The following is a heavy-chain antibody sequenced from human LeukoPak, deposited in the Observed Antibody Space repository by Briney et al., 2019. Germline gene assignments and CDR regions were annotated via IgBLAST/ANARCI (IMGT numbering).Heavy chain of an antibody. CDR1: GFTVSINY. Sequence: GGSLRLSCAASGFTVSINYMSWVRQAPGKGLEWVSLIYSGGNTYYADSVKGRFTISTDNSKNTLYLQMNSLRAEDTAVYYCASQKYCTNGICYRKYYFDYWGQGTLVTVSS. CDR2: IYSGGNT. CDR3: ASQKYCTNGICYRKYYFDY. D-gene: IGHD2-8*01. V-gene: IGHV3-66*04. J-gene: IGHJ4*02.